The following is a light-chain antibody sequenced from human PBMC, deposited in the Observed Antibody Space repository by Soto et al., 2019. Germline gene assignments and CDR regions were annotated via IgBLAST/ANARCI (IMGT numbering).Light chain of an antibody. J-gene: IGKJ5*01. Sequence: IVLTQSPGILSLSPGERATLSFWASQSVGRGYLAWYQQKPGQAPRLLIYGASIRATGIPDRFTGSGSGTDFTLTINSLEPEDFAVYYCQQRNIWPPVTFGQGTRLEIK. CDR2: GAS. CDR3: QQRNIWPPVT. V-gene: IGKV3D-20*02. CDR1: QSVGRGY.